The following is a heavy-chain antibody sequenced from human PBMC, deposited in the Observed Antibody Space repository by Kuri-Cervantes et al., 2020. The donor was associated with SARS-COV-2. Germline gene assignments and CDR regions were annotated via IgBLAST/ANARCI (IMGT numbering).Heavy chain of an antibody. CDR2: INPSGGST. CDR3: ARARRRKWFGELYDYYYGMDV. V-gene: IGHV1-46*01. Sequence: ASVKVSCKASGYTFTSYYMHWVRQAPGQGLEWMGIINPSGGSTSYAQKFQGRVTMTRDTSTSTVYMELSSLRSEDTAVYYCARARRRKWFGELYDYYYGMDVWGQGTTVTVYS. J-gene: IGHJ6*02. D-gene: IGHD3-10*01. CDR1: GYTFTSYY.